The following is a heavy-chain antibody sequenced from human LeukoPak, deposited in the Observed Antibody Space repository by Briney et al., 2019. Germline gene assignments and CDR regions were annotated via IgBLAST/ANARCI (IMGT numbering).Heavy chain of an antibody. CDR1: SGSISNGYYY. D-gene: IGHD6-13*01. Sequence: SETLSLTCTVSSGSISNGYYYWSWIRQPAGKGLEWIGRIYFTGSTNYNPSLKSRLIISVDTSKNQFSLKLSSVTAADTAVYYCAREWGEGIAAYWGQGTLVTVSS. CDR3: AREWGEGIAAY. V-gene: IGHV4-61*02. J-gene: IGHJ4*02. CDR2: IYFTGST.